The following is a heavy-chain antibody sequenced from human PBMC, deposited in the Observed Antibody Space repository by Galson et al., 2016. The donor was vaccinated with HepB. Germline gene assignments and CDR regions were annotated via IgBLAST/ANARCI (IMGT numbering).Heavy chain of an antibody. D-gene: IGHD3-3*01. V-gene: IGHV3-23*01. CDR3: PKDPAWCGYQFYAMDV. J-gene: IGHJ6*04. Sequence: SLGLSCAASGFTFSSYAMSWVRKVTGNVLNWVSTIRGTGVSRDCAVAVRARFTMSRDNSKNTLYMQMNNLSAEDTAVYFCPKDPAWCGYQFYAMDVWGKGTTVIVSS. CDR2: IRGTGVSR. CDR1: GFTFSSYA.